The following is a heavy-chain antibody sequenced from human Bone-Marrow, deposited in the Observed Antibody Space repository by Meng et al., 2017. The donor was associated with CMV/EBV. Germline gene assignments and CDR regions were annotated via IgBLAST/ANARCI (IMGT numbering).Heavy chain of an antibody. D-gene: IGHD6-19*01. Sequence: GESLKISCAASGFTFSSYAMHWVRQAPGKGLEWVAFIRYDGSNKYYADSVKGRFTISRENSKNPLYRQMNSLRAEATSVYYCAKEEWIAVAGTPNGWFDPWGQGTLVTVSS. CDR2: IRYDGSNK. V-gene: IGHV3-30*02. CDR1: GFTFSSYA. J-gene: IGHJ5*02. CDR3: AKEEWIAVAGTPNGWFDP.